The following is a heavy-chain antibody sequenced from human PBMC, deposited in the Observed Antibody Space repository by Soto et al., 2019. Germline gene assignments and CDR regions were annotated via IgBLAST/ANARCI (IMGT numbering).Heavy chain of an antibody. CDR2: IIPIVNIA. J-gene: IGHJ6*02. V-gene: IGHV1-69*02. D-gene: IGHD3-10*02. CDR1: GGTFSSYT. CDR3: AILYDRGVSFDSYYGLDV. Sequence: QVQLVQSGAEVKKPESSVKVSCQAYGGTFSSYTLSWVRQARGQGLEWMGRIIPIVNIANYADNFQGRFTMTADKSTNTAYMELSSLRSEDTAVYYWAILYDRGVSFDSYYGLDVWGQGTTVTVSS.